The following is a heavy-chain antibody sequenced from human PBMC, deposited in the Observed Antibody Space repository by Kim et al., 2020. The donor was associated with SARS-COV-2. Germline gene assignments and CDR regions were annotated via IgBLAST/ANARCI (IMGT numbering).Heavy chain of an antibody. CDR3: AKDWGSGWQYYFDY. V-gene: IGHV3-9*01. Sequence: ADAVKGRFTISRDNAKNSLYLQMNSLRAEDTALYYCAKDWGSGWQYYFDYWGQGTLVTVSS. D-gene: IGHD6-19*01. J-gene: IGHJ4*02.